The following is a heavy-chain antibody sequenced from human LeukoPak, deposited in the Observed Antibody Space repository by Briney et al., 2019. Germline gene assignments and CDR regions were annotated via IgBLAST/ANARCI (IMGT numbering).Heavy chain of an antibody. Sequence: GASVKVSCKASGYTFTSYGISWVRQAPGQGLEWMGWISAYNGNTNYAQKLQGRVTMTTDTSTDTAYMELRSLRSDDTAVYYCARDAQWLVSPLFDYWGQGTLVTVSS. CDR3: ARDAQWLVSPLFDY. CDR2: ISAYNGNT. D-gene: IGHD6-19*01. J-gene: IGHJ4*02. V-gene: IGHV1-18*01. CDR1: GYTFTSYG.